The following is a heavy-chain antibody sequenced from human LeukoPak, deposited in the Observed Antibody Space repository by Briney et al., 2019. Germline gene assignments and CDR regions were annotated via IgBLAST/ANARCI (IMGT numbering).Heavy chain of an antibody. CDR1: GFSFSGYS. CDR3: AKAFSIRGSVFDAFDI. CDR2: IKSDSTWI. D-gene: IGHD2/OR15-2a*01. J-gene: IGHJ3*02. V-gene: IGHV3-48*01. Sequence: GGSLRLSCAAYGFSFSGYSMNWVRQAPGKGLEWVSYIKSDSTWIRYADSVKGRFTISRDNAKNTLYLQMNSLRAEDTAVYYCAKAFSIRGSVFDAFDIWGQGTMVTVSS.